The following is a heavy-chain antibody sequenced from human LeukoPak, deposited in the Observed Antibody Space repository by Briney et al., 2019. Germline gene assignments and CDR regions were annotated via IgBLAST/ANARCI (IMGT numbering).Heavy chain of an antibody. J-gene: IGHJ4*02. V-gene: IGHV3-30*04. CDR3: ARTNIVVVVAATSDY. CDR1: GFTFSSYA. CDR2: ISYDGSNK. D-gene: IGHD2-15*01. Sequence: GGSLRVSCAASGFTFSSYAMHWVRQAPGKGLEWEAVISYDGSNKYYADSVKGRFTISRDNSKNTLYLQMNSLRAEDTAVYYCARTNIVVVVAATSDYWGQGTLVTVPS.